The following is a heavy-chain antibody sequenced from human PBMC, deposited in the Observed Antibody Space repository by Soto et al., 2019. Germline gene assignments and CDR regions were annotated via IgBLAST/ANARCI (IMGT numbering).Heavy chain of an antibody. J-gene: IGHJ4*02. CDR2: VSTSGRST. D-gene: IGHD2-15*01. CDR3: VKQAHGLDGVAFDY. V-gene: IGHV3-64D*06. Sequence: GGSLRLSCSASGFIFSESTIYWVRQVPGKGLEAISAVSTSGRSTYYADSVKDRFTISRDNSKNTLFLQMGSLRPEDTAIYYCVKQAHGLDGVAFDYWGQGTQVTVS. CDR1: GFIFSEST.